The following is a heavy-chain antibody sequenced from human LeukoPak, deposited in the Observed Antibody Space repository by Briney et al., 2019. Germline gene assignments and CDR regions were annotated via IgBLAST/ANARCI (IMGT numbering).Heavy chain of an antibody. CDR3: ARDNRGRPLDY. D-gene: IGHD3-10*01. Sequence: PGGSLRLSCAASGFTFSSYAMSWVRQAPGKGLEWVSSISSSSSYIYYADSVKGRFTISRDNAKNSLYLQMNSLRAEDTAVYYCARDNRGRPLDYWGQGTLVTVSS. CDR2: ISSSSSYI. V-gene: IGHV3-21*01. CDR1: GFTFSSYA. J-gene: IGHJ4*02.